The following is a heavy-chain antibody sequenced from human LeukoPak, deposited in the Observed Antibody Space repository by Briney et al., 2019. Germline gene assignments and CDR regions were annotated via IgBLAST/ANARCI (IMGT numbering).Heavy chain of an antibody. CDR3: ARTKSTVTYYFDY. J-gene: IGHJ4*02. CDR2: IIPIFGTA. Sequence: ASMKVSCKASGGTFSSYAISRVRQAPGQGLEWMGGIIPIFGTANYAQKFQGRVTITTDESTSTAYMELSSLRSEDTAVYYCARTKSTVTYYFDYWGQGTLVTVSS. CDR1: GGTFSSYA. V-gene: IGHV1-69*05. D-gene: IGHD4-17*01.